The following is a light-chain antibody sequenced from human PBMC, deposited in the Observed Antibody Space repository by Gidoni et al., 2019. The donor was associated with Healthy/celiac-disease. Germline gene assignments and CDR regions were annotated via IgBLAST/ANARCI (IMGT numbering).Light chain of an antibody. J-gene: IGKJ1*01. V-gene: IGKV3-20*01. Sequence: IVLTQSPGTLSLSPGERATLSCRASQSVSSSYLAWYQQKPGQAPRLLSYGASSRATGIPDRFSGSGSGTDFTLTISRLEPEDFAVYYCQQYGSSPRTFSQGTKVEIK. CDR2: GAS. CDR1: QSVSSSY. CDR3: QQYGSSPRT.